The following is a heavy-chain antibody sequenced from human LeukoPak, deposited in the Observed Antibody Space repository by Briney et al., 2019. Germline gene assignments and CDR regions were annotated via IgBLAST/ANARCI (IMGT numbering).Heavy chain of an antibody. V-gene: IGHV4-59*11. Sequence: SETLSLTCTVSGGSISSHYWSWIRQPPGKGLEWIGNVYYSGSTNYNPSLKSRVTISVDTSKSQFSLKLSSVTAADTAVYYCARDSASPGIPFDYWGQGTLVTVSS. D-gene: IGHD2-15*01. CDR3: ARDSASPGIPFDY. J-gene: IGHJ4*02. CDR2: VYYSGST. CDR1: GGSISSHY.